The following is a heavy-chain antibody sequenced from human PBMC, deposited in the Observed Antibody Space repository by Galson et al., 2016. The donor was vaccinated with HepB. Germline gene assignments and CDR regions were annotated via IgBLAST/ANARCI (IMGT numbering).Heavy chain of an antibody. CDR2: IYSGGTT. CDR3: ARPFFYYYYALDV. V-gene: IGHV3-66*04. J-gene: IGHJ6*02. CDR1: TVSSNY. Sequence: TVSSNYMSWVRQAPGKGLEWVSLIYSGGTTYYADSVKGRFTISTDNSKNTVYLQMNSLRGEDTAVYYCARPFFYYYYALDVWGPGTTVTVSS. D-gene: IGHD3-16*01.